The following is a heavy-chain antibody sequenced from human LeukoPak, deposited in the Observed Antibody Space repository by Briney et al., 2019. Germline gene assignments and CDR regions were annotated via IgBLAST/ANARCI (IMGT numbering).Heavy chain of an antibody. CDR1: GFTSSSYW. CDR2: IKQDGSEK. Sequence: GGSLRLSCAASGFTSSSYWMSWVRQAPGKGLEWVANIKQDGSEKYYVDSVKGRFTISRDNAKNSLYLQMNSLRAEDTAVYYCARRPGGYYDTNGILEYFDSWGQGALVTVSS. D-gene: IGHD3-22*01. V-gene: IGHV3-7*01. CDR3: ARRPGGYYDTNGILEYFDS. J-gene: IGHJ4*02.